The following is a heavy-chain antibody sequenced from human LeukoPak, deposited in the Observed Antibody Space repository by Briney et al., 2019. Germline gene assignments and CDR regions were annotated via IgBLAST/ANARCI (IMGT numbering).Heavy chain of an antibody. CDR2: ISSSGSTI. CDR3: ARDLGTTVVTGYFDY. J-gene: IGHJ4*02. CDR1: GFTFSDYY. V-gene: IGHV3-11*01. D-gene: IGHD4-23*01. Sequence: GSLRLSCAASGFTFSDYYMSWIRQAPGKGLEWVPYISSSGSTIYYADSVKGRFTISRDNAKNSLYLQMNSLRAEDTAVYYCARDLGTTVVTGYFDYWGQGTLVTVSS.